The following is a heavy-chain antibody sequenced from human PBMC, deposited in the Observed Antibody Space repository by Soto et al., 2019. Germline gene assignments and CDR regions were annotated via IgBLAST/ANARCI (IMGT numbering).Heavy chain of an antibody. D-gene: IGHD6-19*01. V-gene: IGHV3-9*01. CDR2: ISWNSNKG. CDR1: GFTFDDYD. CDR3: AKGSIYSSGYYFFDA. J-gene: IGHJ4*02. Sequence: EVQLVESGGGLVQPGRSLRLSCTASGFTFDDYDMHWVRQAPGKGPEWVSGISWNSNKGGYVDSARARFTVSRDNKNNSLFLEMNSLRPEDTALYYCAKGSIYSSGYYFFDAWGQGTLVTVSS.